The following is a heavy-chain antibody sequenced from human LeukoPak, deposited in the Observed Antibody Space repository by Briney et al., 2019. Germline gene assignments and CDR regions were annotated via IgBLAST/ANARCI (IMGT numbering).Heavy chain of an antibody. CDR1: VYTFTVYY. J-gene: IGHJ5*02. D-gene: IGHD2-2*01. CDR3: AREVVPAAIVRRFDP. CDR2: INPNSGGT. V-gene: IGHV1-2*02. Sequence: ASVTVSFKSSVYTFTVYYMHWVRQAPGQGLEWMGWINPNSGGTNYAQKFQGRVTMTRDTAISTAYMQLSRLRSDDTAVYYCAREVVPAAIVRRFDPWGQGTLVTVSS.